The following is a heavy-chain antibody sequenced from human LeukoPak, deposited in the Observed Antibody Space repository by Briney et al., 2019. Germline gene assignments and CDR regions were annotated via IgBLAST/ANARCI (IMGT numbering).Heavy chain of an antibody. CDR1: GGSFSGYY. CDR3: AVWSGYYTWYWFDP. CDR2: INHSGST. V-gene: IGHV4-34*01. Sequence: SETLSLTCAVYGGSFSGYYWSWIRQPPGKGLEWIGEINHSGSTNYNPSLKSRVTISVDTSKNQFSLKLSSVIAADTAVYYCAVWSGYYTWYWFDPWGQGTLVTVSS. J-gene: IGHJ5*02. D-gene: IGHD3-3*01.